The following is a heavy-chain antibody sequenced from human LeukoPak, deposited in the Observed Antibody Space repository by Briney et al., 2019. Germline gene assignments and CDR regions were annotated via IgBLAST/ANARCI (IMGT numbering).Heavy chain of an antibody. Sequence: GGSLRLSCAASGFTFSGYWMSWVRQAPGKGLEWVANINQDGSEKYYVDSVKGRFTISRDNSKNTLYLQMNSLRAEDTAVYYCAKDQGGSGSYYVDYWGQGTLVTVS. V-gene: IGHV3-7*01. CDR2: INQDGSEK. CDR1: GFTFSGYW. D-gene: IGHD3-10*01. J-gene: IGHJ4*02. CDR3: AKDQGGSGSYYVDY.